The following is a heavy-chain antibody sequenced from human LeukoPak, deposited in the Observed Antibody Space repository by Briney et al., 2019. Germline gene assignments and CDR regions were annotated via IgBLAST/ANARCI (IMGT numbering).Heavy chain of an antibody. CDR2: IYHSGST. V-gene: IGHV4-38-2*01. CDR1: GYSISSGYY. Sequence: SETLSLTCAVSGYSISSGYYWGWIRQPPGQGLEWIGRIYHSGSTYYNPSLKSRVTISVDTSKNQFSLKLSSVTAADTAVYYCARLDRWFDPWGQGTLVTVSS. J-gene: IGHJ5*02. CDR3: ARLDRWFDP. D-gene: IGHD1-14*01.